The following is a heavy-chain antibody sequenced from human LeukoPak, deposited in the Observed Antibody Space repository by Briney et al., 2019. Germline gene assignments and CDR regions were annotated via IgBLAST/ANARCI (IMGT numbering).Heavy chain of an antibody. J-gene: IGHJ6*03. Sequence: PSETLSLTCTVSGGSISSYYWSWIRQPPGKGLEWIGYIYYSGSTNYNPSLKSRVTISVDTSKNQFSLKLSSVTAADTAVYYCARQSRYNWNYGYYYMDVWGKGTTVTVSS. CDR1: GGSISSYY. CDR3: ARQSRYNWNYGYYYMDV. D-gene: IGHD1-7*01. CDR2: IYYSGST. V-gene: IGHV4-59*01.